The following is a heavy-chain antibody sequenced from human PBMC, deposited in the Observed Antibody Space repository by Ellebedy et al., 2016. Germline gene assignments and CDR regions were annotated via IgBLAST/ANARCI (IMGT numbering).Heavy chain of an antibody. CDR3: ARDLRVVTAIQVFDY. Sequence: GESLKISCAASGFTFSSYSMNWVRQAPGKGLEWVSYISSSSSTIYYADSVKGRFTISRDNAKNSLYLQMNSLRDEDTAVYYCARDLRVVTAIQVFDYWGQGTLVTVSS. CDR1: GFTFSSYS. D-gene: IGHD2-21*02. V-gene: IGHV3-48*02. CDR2: ISSSSSTI. J-gene: IGHJ4*02.